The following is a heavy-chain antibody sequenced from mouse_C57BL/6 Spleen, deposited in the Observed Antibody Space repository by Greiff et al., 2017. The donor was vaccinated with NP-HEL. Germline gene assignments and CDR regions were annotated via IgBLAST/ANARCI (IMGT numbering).Heavy chain of an antibody. V-gene: IGHV1-20*01. CDR2: INPYNGDT. Sequence: EVQLQQSGPELVKPGDSVKISCKASGYSFTGYFMNWVMQSHGKSLEWIGRINPYNGDTFYNQKFKGKATLTVDKSSSTAHMELRSLTSEDSAVYYCARGDYDYYAMDYWGQGTSVTVSS. CDR1: GYSFTGYF. CDR3: ARGDYDYYAMDY. J-gene: IGHJ4*01. D-gene: IGHD2-4*01.